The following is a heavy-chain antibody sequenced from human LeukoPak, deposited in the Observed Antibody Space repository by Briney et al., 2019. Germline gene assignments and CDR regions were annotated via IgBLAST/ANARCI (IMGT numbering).Heavy chain of an antibody. J-gene: IGHJ4*02. D-gene: IGHD4-17*01. CDR3: ARDPGAYYGDYPTYFDY. V-gene: IGHV3-66*01. CDR1: GFTVSSNY. CDR2: IYSGGST. Sequence: GGSLRLSCAASGFTVSSNYMSWVRQAPGKGLEWVSVIYSGGSTYYADSVKGRFTISRDNSKNTLYLQMNSLRAEDTAVYYCARDPGAYYGDYPTYFDYWGQGTLVTVSS.